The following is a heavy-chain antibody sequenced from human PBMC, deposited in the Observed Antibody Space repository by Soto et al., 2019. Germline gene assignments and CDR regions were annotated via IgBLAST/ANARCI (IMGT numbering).Heavy chain of an antibody. CDR2: IYWDDEK. CDR3: AHSPLTVAGPLEAFDV. D-gene: IGHD6-19*01. Sequence: QITLRESGPTLVKATQTLTLTCTFSGFSLRTRGVGVGWVRQPPGKALEWLALIYWDDEKRYRPSLKSRLTITKDTSKNQVVLKVTNMDPVDTGTYYCAHSPLTVAGPLEAFDVWGQGTMVTVSS. J-gene: IGHJ3*01. CDR1: GFSLRTRGVG. V-gene: IGHV2-5*02.